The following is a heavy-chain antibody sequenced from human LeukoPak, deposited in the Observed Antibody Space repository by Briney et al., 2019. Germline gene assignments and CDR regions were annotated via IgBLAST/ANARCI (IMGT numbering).Heavy chain of an antibody. J-gene: IGHJ4*02. CDR1: GGFMSPYH. V-gene: IGHV4-59*08. Sequence: SETLSLTCTVSGGFMSPYHWGWIRQPPGKGLEWTGYIYYSGSTNYNPSLNSRVTISVDTSKNQFSLRLSSVTAADTAIYYCARAVSGRFDYWGQGTLVTVSS. CDR2: IYYSGST. CDR3: ARAVSGRFDY. D-gene: IGHD6-19*01.